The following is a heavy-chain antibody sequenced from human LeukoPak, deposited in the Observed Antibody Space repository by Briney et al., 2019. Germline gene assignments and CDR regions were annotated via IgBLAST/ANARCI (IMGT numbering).Heavy chain of an antibody. D-gene: IGHD4-17*01. J-gene: IGHJ4*02. CDR2: INHSGST. CDR3: ARGGAPGSTTTFDY. CDR1: GHSISSGYY. Sequence: PSETLSLTCIVSGHSISSGYYWGWIRQPPGKGLEWIGEINHSGSTNYNPSLKSLVTISVDTSKNQFSLKLSSVTAADTAVYYCARGGAPGSTTTFDYWGQGTLVTVSS. V-gene: IGHV4-38-2*02.